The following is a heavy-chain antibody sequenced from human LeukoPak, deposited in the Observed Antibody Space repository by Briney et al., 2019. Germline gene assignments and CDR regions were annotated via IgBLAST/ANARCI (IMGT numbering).Heavy chain of an antibody. CDR3: ARDLRAIVVTAGPDY. Sequence: GGSLRLSCTASGFTFNNYAMSWVRQAPGKGLEWTSHISSSSSTIYYADSVKGRFTISRDNSRNTLYLQVNSLRAEDTAVYYCARDLRAIVVTAGPDYWGQGTLVTVSS. CDR2: ISSSSSTI. CDR1: GFTFNNYA. D-gene: IGHD4-23*01. V-gene: IGHV3-48*01. J-gene: IGHJ4*02.